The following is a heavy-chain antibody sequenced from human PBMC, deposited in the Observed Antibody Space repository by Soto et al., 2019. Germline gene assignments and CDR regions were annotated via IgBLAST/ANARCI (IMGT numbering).Heavy chain of an antibody. Sequence: GASVKVSCKASGYTFTSYDINWVRQATGQGLEWMGWMNPNSGNTGYAQKFQSRVTMTRNTSISTAYMELSSLRSEDTAVYYCARGGSPLYSSSWLYYYYYYGMDVWGQGTTVTVSS. CDR1: GYTFTSYD. J-gene: IGHJ6*02. CDR2: MNPNSGNT. CDR3: ARGGSPLYSSSWLYYYYYYGMDV. D-gene: IGHD6-13*01. V-gene: IGHV1-8*01.